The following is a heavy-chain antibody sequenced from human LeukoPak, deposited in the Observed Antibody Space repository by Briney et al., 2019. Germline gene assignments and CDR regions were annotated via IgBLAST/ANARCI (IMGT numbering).Heavy chain of an antibody. D-gene: IGHD3-22*01. J-gene: IGHJ4*02. CDR1: GYTVTSHY. V-gene: IGHV1-46*01. CDR2: INPSGGST. Sequence: ASVKVSCKASGYTVTSHYMHWVRQAPGQGLEWMGVINPSGGSTSYAQKFQGRVTMSRDTSTSTVYMELSSLRSEDTAVYYCAREGGHDSSGYQDPPGFDYWGQGTLVTASS. CDR3: AREGGHDSSGYQDPPGFDY.